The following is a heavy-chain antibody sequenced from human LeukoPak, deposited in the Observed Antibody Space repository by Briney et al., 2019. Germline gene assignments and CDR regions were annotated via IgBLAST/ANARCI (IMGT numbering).Heavy chain of an antibody. CDR2: IKQDGSEK. CDR1: GFTFSSYW. J-gene: IGHJ4*02. V-gene: IGHV3-7*03. D-gene: IGHD2-2*01. Sequence: GGSLRLSCEASGFTFSSYWMSWVRQAPGKGLEWVANIKQDGSEKYYVDSVKGRFTISRDNAKNSLYLQMNSLRAEDTAVYYCARAYDCSSTSCYDLARWYYFGYWGQGTLVTVSS. CDR3: ARAYDCSSTSCYDLARWYYFGY.